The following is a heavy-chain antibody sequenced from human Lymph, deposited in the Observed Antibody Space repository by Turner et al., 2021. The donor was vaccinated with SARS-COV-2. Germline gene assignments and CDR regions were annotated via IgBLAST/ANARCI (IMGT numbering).Heavy chain of an antibody. V-gene: IGHV1-24*01. Sequence: VQLVQSGAEVKKPGASVKLSCKVSGYTLTDLSMHWVRQAPGKGLEWMGGFDPEDGEIIYAQKFQGRVTMTEDTSTDTAYMELSSLRSEDTAVYYCATVLCTGSSCYYYGMDVWGQGTTVTVSS. J-gene: IGHJ6*02. CDR3: ATVLCTGSSCYYYGMDV. CDR1: GYTLTDLS. D-gene: IGHD2-15*01. CDR2: FDPEDGEI.